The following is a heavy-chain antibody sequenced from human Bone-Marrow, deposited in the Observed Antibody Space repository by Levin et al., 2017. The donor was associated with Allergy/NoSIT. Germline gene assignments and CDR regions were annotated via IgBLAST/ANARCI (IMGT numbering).Heavy chain of an antibody. J-gene: IGHJ6*02. CDR1: GFTFSSYG. Sequence: GESLKISCAASGFTFSSYGMHWVRQAPGKGLEWVAVISYDGSNKYYADSVKGRFTISRDNSKNTLYLQMNSLRAEDTAVYYCAKADTLTVLRYFDWLSGGYYGMDVWGQGTTVTVSS. CDR3: AKADTLTVLRYFDWLSGGYYGMDV. D-gene: IGHD3-9*01. V-gene: IGHV3-30*18. CDR2: ISYDGSNK.